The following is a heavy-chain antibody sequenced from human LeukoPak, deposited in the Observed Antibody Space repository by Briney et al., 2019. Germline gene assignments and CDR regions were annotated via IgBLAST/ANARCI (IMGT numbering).Heavy chain of an antibody. V-gene: IGHV3-23*01. CDR1: GFSFSSFA. J-gene: IGHJ6*03. CDR3: AKAYSNYFSYSYYYMDV. D-gene: IGHD4-11*01. Sequence: GGSLRLSCAASGFSFSSFAMNWVRQAPGKGLEWVSAISPSGGSTYYADSVKGRFSISRDNSKNTLYLQVNSLRAEDTAVYFCAKAYSNYFSYSYYYMDVWGKGTTVTVSS. CDR2: ISPSGGST.